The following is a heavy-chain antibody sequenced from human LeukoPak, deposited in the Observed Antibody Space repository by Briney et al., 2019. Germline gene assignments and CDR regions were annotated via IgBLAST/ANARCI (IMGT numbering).Heavy chain of an antibody. J-gene: IGHJ6*03. D-gene: IGHD2-15*01. Sequence: SETLSLTCTVSGGSISSYYWSWIRQPPGKGLEWSGYLYYSGSTNYNPSLKWRVTISVDTSKNQFSLKLSSVTAADTAVYYCAVFYNGALGALCRGGSCYSRPDYYYYMDVWGKGTTVTVSS. V-gene: IGHV4-59*12. CDR3: AVFYNGALGALCRGGSCYSRPDYYYYMDV. CDR1: GGSISSYY. CDR2: LYYSGST.